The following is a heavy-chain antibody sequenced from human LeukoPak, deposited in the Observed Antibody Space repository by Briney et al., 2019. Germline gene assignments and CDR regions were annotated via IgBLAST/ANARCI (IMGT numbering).Heavy chain of an antibody. CDR3: ARGEGHYYYYMDV. Sequence: SETLSLTCTVSGGSISSYCWSWIRQPPGKGLEWIGYIYYSGSTNYNPSLKSRVTISVDTSKNQFSLKLSSVTAADTAVYYCARGEGHYYYYMDVWGKGTTVTISS. V-gene: IGHV4-59*01. CDR2: IYYSGST. J-gene: IGHJ6*03. CDR1: GGSISSYC. D-gene: IGHD1-26*01.